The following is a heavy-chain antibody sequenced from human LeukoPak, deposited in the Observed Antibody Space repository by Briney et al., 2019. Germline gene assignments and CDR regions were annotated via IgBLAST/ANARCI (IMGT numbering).Heavy chain of an antibody. CDR2: IHYSGAT. D-gene: IGHD2-21*02. J-gene: IGHJ4*02. CDR3: ATLRGASTAVFDS. CDR1: GGSISYDY. Sequence: SETLSLTCTVSGGSISYDYWTWIRQSPGKRLEWIGYIHYSGATNYSPSLKSRVTISVDTSKNQLSLKLSPVTAADTALYYCATLRGASTAVFDSWGQGTLVTVSS. V-gene: IGHV4-59*08.